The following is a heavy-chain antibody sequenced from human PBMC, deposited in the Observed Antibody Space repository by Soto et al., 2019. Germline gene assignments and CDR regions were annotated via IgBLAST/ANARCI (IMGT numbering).Heavy chain of an antibody. Sequence: GESLKISCAASGFTFSSYAMSWVRQAPGKGLEWVSAISGSGGSTYYADSVKGRFTISRDNSKNTLYLQMNSLRAEDTAVYYCAKDRGDIVVVVAATNCFDYWGQGTLVTVSS. V-gene: IGHV3-23*01. CDR3: AKDRGDIVVVVAATNCFDY. CDR2: ISGSGGST. D-gene: IGHD2-15*01. CDR1: GFTFSSYA. J-gene: IGHJ4*02.